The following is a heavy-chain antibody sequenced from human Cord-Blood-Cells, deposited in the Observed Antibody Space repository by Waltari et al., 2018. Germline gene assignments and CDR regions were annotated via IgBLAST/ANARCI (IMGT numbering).Heavy chain of an antibody. CDR2: ISSSSSYI. CDR1: GFTFSSSS. D-gene: IGHD1-26*01. Sequence: EVQLVESGGGLVKPGGPLRLSCAASGFTFSSSSMTCVRQAPGKGLEWVSSISSSSSYIYYADSVKGRFTISRDNAKNSLYLQMNSLRAEDTAVYYCARDGEVGATRVPFGYWGQGTLVTVSS. V-gene: IGHV3-21*01. CDR3: ARDGEVGATRVPFGY. J-gene: IGHJ4*02.